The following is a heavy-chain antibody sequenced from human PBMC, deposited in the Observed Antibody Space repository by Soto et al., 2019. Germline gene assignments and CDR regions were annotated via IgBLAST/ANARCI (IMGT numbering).Heavy chain of an antibody. CDR1: GGSFSGYY. CDR2: IYYSGST. CDR3: ARHGTDY. J-gene: IGHJ4*02. D-gene: IGHD6-13*01. V-gene: IGHV4-59*08. Sequence: PSETLSLTCAVYGGSFSGYYWSWIRQPPGKGLEWIGYIYYSGSTNYNPSLKSRVTISVDTSKNQFSLKLSSVTAADTAVYYCARHGTDYWGQGTLVTVSS.